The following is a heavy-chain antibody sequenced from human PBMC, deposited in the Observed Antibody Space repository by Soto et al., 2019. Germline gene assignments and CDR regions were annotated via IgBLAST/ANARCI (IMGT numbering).Heavy chain of an antibody. CDR1: GGSIRSEDYY. CDR2: ISYSGST. Sequence: QVQLQESGPGLVKPSQTLSLTCTVSGGSIRSEDYYWSWIRQPPGKGLEWIGYISYSGSTAYKSSLSNRVIFSVDTSKNQISLKLNSATAADTAVYYCARVRIVGSTTFDSWGQGTLVTVSS. J-gene: IGHJ4*02. V-gene: IGHV4-30-4*01. CDR3: ARVRIVGSTTFDS. D-gene: IGHD1-26*01.